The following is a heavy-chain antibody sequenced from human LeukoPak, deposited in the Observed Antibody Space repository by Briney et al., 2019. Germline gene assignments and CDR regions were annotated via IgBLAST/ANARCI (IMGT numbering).Heavy chain of an antibody. J-gene: IGHJ4*02. D-gene: IGHD1-26*01. CDR3: ARDGGSGSYYFDY. CDR2: ISSSSSYI. V-gene: IGHV3-11*06. Sequence: GGSLRLSCAASGFTFSDYQMSWIRQAPGKGLEWVSSISSSSSYIYYADSVKGRFTISRDNAKNSLYLQMNSLRAEDTAVYYCARDGGSGSYYFDYWGQGTLVTVSS. CDR1: GFTFSDYQ.